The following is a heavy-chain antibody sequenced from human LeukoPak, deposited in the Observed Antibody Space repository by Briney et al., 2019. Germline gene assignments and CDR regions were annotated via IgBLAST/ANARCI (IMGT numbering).Heavy chain of an antibody. D-gene: IGHD3-22*01. Sequence: SETLSLTCTVSGGSISSYYWSWIRQPPGKGLEWIGYIYYSGSTNYNPSLKSRVTISVDTSKNQFSLKLSSVTAADTAVYYCARAVYYDSSGYLGDDYYYYYMDVWGKGTTATISS. J-gene: IGHJ6*03. V-gene: IGHV4-59*01. CDR2: IYYSGST. CDR1: GGSISSYY. CDR3: ARAVYYDSSGYLGDDYYYYYMDV.